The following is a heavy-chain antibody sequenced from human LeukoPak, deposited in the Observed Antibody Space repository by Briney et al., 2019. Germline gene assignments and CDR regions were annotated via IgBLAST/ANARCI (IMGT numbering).Heavy chain of an antibody. CDR1: GGSISSYY. Sequence: PSETLSLTCTVSGGSISSYYWSWIRQPPGKGLEWIGYIYYSGSTNYNPSLKSRVTISVDTSKNQFSLKLSSVTAADTAVYYCARQSYYDXSXXXXHDXFDIWGXGTMVTVS. CDR2: IYYSGST. D-gene: IGHD3-22*01. V-gene: IGHV4-59*08. CDR3: ARQSYYDXSXXXXHDXFDI. J-gene: IGHJ3*02.